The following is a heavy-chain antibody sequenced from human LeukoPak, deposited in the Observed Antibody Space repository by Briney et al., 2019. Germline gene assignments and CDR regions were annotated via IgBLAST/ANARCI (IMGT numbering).Heavy chain of an antibody. CDR2: IKSEISGGTT. V-gene: IGHV3-15*01. J-gene: IGHJ4*02. CDR1: GFTFSHAW. Sequence: GGSLRLSCAASGFTFSHAWMTWVRQAPGKGLEWVGRIKSEISGGTTDYAAPVKGRFTISRDDSRNTLYLQMNSLKTEDTAVYYCTTDHYIAVTGAAKLDYWGQGTLVTVSS. D-gene: IGHD6-19*01. CDR3: TTDHYIAVTGAAKLDY.